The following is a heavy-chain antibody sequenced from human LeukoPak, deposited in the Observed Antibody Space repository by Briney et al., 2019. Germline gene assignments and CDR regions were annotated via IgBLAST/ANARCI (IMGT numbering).Heavy chain of an antibody. CDR3: ARDLYQSR. CDR1: GFPVSANY. D-gene: IGHD2-2*01. CDR2: IYATGDT. J-gene: IGHJ4*02. V-gene: IGHV3-66*01. Sequence: GGSLRLSCAASGFPVSANYITWVRQAPGKGLEWVSVIYATGDTHYAESVKGRFTISRDNSNNILHLQMNSLRAEDTAVYYCARDLYQSRGGQGTLVTVSS.